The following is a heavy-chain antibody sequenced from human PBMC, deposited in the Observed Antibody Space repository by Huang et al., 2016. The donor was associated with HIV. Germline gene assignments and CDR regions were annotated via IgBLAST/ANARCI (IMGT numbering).Heavy chain of an antibody. Sequence: VQLVESGGGVVQPGTSLRLSCAAFVFIFSNYAMNWVRQAPGEGLGWVAVISKEGSTKYYADSVKGRFTISRDNSKNTVYLQMNSLRAEDTAVYYCARSEPSRYYFDYWGQGTLVTVSS. CDR1: VFIFSNYA. CDR2: ISKEGSTK. CDR3: ARSEPSRYYFDY. J-gene: IGHJ4*02. V-gene: IGHV3-30-3*01.